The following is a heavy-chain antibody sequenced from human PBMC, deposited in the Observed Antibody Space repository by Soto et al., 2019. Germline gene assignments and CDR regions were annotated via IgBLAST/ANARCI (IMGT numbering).Heavy chain of an antibody. CDR2: IIPIFGTA. CDR1: GGTFSSYA. CDR3: ARASPDSSGWYREYYFDY. J-gene: IGHJ4*02. Sequence: QVQLVQSGDEVKKPGSSVKVSCKASGGTFSSYAISWVRQAPGQGLEWMGGIIPIFGTANYAQKFQGRVTITADESTSTAYMELSSLRSEDTAVYYCARASPDSSGWYREYYFDYWGQGTLVTVSS. D-gene: IGHD6-19*01. V-gene: IGHV1-69*01.